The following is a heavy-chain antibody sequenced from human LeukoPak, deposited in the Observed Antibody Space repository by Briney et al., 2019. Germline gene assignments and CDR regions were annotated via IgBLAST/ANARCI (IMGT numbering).Heavy chain of an antibody. CDR3: ARWTTVTTYYFDY. Sequence: PSETLSLTCTVSGGSISSSSYYWGWIRQPPGKGLEWIGEIYHSGSTNYNPSLKSRVTISVDKSKNQFSLKLSSVTAADTAVYYCARWTTVTTYYFDYWGQGTLVTVSS. CDR1: GGSISSSSYY. CDR2: IYHSGST. D-gene: IGHD4-17*01. V-gene: IGHV4-39*07. J-gene: IGHJ4*02.